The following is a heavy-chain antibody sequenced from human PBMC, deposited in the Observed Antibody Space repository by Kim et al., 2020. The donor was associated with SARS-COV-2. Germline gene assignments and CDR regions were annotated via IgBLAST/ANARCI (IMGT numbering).Heavy chain of an antibody. V-gene: IGHV3-9*01. Sequence: GGSLRLSCAASGFTFGDYAMHWVRQAPGKGLEWVSGISWNSGSIGYADSVKGRFTISRDNAKNSPYLQMNSLRAEDTALYYCAKDLKHYYYYGMDVWGQGTTVTVSS. CDR2: ISWNSGSI. CDR1: GFTFGDYA. CDR3: AKDLKHYYYYGMDV. J-gene: IGHJ6*02.